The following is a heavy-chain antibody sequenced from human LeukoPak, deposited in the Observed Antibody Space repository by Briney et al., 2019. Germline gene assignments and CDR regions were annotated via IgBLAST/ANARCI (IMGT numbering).Heavy chain of an antibody. V-gene: IGHV3-21*01. CDR3: ARDGSGYCSGGSCYSAEYFQH. CDR2: ISSSTSYI. J-gene: IGHJ1*01. D-gene: IGHD2-15*01. Sequence: GGSLRLSCAASGFTFSSYSMNWVRQAPGKRLEWVSSISSSTSYIYYADSVRGPFTISRDNAKNSLYLQMNSLRAEDTAVYYCARDGSGYCSGGSCYSAEYFQHWGQGTLVTVSS. CDR1: GFTFSSYS.